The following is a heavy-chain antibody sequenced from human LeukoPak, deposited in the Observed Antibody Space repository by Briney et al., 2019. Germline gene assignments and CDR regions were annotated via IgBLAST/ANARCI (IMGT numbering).Heavy chain of an antibody. Sequence: GGSLRLSCAASGFTFSSYAMSWVRQAPGKGREWVSAISGSGGSTYYADSVKGRFTISRDNPKNTLYLQMNSLRAEDTAVYYCGLRATAAGPFDFWGRGTLVSVSS. CDR2: ISGSGGST. V-gene: IGHV3-23*01. CDR3: GLRATAAGPFDF. J-gene: IGHJ4*02. CDR1: GFTFSSYA. D-gene: IGHD6-13*01.